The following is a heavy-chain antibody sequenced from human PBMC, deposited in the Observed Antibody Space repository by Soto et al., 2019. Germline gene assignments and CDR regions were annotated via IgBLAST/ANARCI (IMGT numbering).Heavy chain of an antibody. CDR2: IYRTGST. Sequence: QVQLQESGPGLVKPSGTLSLTCAVSGGSFTSNNWWTWVRQPPGQGLEWIGEIYRTGSTNYNPSLKSRVTISLDKSENPFSLKVTSLTAADTAVYYCASRDPGTSVDYWGHGTLVTVSS. CDR3: ASRDPGTSVDY. D-gene: IGHD1-7*01. J-gene: IGHJ4*01. CDR1: GGSFTSNNW. V-gene: IGHV4-4*02.